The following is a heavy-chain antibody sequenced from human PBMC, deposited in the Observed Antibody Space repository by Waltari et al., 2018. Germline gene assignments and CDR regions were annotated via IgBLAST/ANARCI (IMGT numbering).Heavy chain of an antibody. CDR3: TRERSVTGKGNLDY. V-gene: IGHV3-48*03. D-gene: IGHD3-10*01. CDR1: GFTFSSYE. Sequence: EVQLVESGGGLVQTGGSLRLSCAASGFTFSSYEMNWVRQAPGKGLEWVSYISSGGSNRFYAESVKGRFTSSRDNAKNSLYLQMNSLRVEDTAVYYCTRERSVTGKGNLDYWGQGTLVTVSS. CDR2: ISSGGSNR. J-gene: IGHJ4*02.